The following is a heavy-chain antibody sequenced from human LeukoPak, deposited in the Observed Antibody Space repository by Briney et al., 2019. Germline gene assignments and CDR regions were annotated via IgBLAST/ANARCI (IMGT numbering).Heavy chain of an antibody. CDR1: GFTFSSYS. CDR3: ARAIPDVGYSYGYSDY. J-gene: IGHJ4*02. CDR2: IYRGGST. V-gene: IGHV3-53*01. Sequence: PGGSLRLSCAASGFTFSSYSMNWVRQAPGKGLEWVSVIYRGGSTYYADSVKGRFTISRDKSKNTLYLQMNSLRAEDTAVYYCARAIPDVGYSYGYSDYWGQGALVTVSS. D-gene: IGHD5-18*01.